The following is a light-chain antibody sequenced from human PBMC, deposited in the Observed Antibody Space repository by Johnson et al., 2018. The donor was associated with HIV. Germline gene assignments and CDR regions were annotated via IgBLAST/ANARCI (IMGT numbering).Light chain of an antibody. CDR1: SSNIGNNY. Sequence: SVLTQPPSVSAAPGQKVTISCSGSSSNIGNNYVSWYQQLPGAAPKLLIYENNQRPSGLPARSSGPKSGTSATLAITPLQTRDEPDSYCGTWDISLSAGGVFGPGTKVTVL. V-gene: IGLV1-51*02. CDR3: GTWDISLSAGGV. CDR2: ENN. J-gene: IGLJ1*01.